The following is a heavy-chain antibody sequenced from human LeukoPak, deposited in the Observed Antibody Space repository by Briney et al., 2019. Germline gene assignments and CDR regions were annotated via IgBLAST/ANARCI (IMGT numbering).Heavy chain of an antibody. CDR3: ARDRDSSSSRFDP. J-gene: IGHJ5*02. CDR1: GGSISSYY. CDR2: IYYSGST. V-gene: IGHV4-59*01. Sequence: PSETLSLTCTVSGGSISSYYWSWIRQPPGKGLEWIGYIYYSGSTNYSPSLKSRVTISVDTSKNQFSLKLSSVTAADTAVYYCARDRDSSSSRFDPWGQGTLVTVSS. D-gene: IGHD6-13*01.